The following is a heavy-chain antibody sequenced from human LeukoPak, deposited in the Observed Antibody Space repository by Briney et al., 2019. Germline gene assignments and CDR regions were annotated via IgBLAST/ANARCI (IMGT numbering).Heavy chain of an antibody. D-gene: IGHD3-16*01. CDR1: EFTVSSNY. CDR3: ARGGPPRDAFDI. Sequence: PGGSLRLSCAASEFTVSSNYISWVRQAPGKGLEWVSVIYSGGNTYYADSVKGRLTISRDKSKNTLSLQMNSLRADDTAVYYCARGGPPRDAFDIWGQGTMVTVSS. CDR2: IYSGGNT. J-gene: IGHJ3*02. V-gene: IGHV3-53*01.